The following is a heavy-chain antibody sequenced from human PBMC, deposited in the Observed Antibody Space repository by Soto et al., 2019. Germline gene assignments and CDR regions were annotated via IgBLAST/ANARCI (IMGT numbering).Heavy chain of an antibody. CDR3: ARGRDVLVTRAFDI. Sequence: NHGASVKVSCKASGYTFTGYYMHWVRQAPGQGLEWMGWINPNSGGTNYAQKFQGRVTMTRDTSISTAYMELSRLRSDDTAVYYCARGRDVLVTRAFDIWGQGTMVTVSS. CDR1: GYTFTGYY. V-gene: IGHV1-2*02. D-gene: IGHD4-17*01. J-gene: IGHJ3*02. CDR2: INPNSGGT.